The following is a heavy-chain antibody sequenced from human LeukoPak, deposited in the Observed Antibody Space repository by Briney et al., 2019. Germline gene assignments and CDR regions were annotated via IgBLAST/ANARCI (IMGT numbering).Heavy chain of an antibody. CDR3: ARGGNSGWRTPNDDY. J-gene: IGHJ4*02. D-gene: IGHD6-19*01. Sequence: EASVKVSCKASGYTFTSYGISWVRQAPGQGLEWMGWNSAYNGNTNYAQKLQGRVTMTTDTSTSTAYMELRSLRSDDTAVYYCARGGNSGWRTPNDDYWGQGTLLTVSS. V-gene: IGHV1-18*01. CDR1: GYTFTSYG. CDR2: NSAYNGNT.